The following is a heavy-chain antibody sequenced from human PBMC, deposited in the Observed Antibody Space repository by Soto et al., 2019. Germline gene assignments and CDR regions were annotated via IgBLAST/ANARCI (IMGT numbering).Heavy chain of an antibody. V-gene: IGHV3-23*01. CDR2: ISRSGSAT. CDR1: GLTFSNYA. Sequence: EVQLLESGGSLVQPGGSMRLSCAASGLTFSNYAMTWVRQAPGKGLEWVSSISRSGSATYYTDSVKGRFTISRDNSGNTLYLQMNSLRGEDSAIYFCARGADQDPGYYFDSWGQGALVTVSS. J-gene: IGHJ4*02. CDR3: ARGADQDPGYYFDS. D-gene: IGHD1-26*01.